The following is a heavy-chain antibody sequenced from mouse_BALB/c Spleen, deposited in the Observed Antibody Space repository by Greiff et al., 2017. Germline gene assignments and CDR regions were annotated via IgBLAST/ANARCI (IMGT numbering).Heavy chain of an antibody. D-gene: IGHD2-14*01. V-gene: IGHV5-6-3*01. J-gene: IGHJ4*01. CDR1: GFTFSSYG. Sequence: EVKVVESGGGLVQPGGSLKLSCAASGFTFSSYGMHWVRQTPDKRLELVATINSNGGSTYYPDSVKGRFTISRDNAKNTLYLQMSSLKSEDTAMYYCAREGGYDGAMDYWGQGTSVTVSS. CDR2: INSNGGST. CDR3: AREGGYDGAMDY.